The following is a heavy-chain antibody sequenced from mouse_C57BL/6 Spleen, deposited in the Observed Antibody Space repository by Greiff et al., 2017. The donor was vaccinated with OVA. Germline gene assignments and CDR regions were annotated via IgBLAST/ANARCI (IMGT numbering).Heavy chain of an antibody. CDR2: IHPNSGST. Sequence: VQLQQPGAELVKPGASVKLSCKASGYTFTSYWMHWVKQRPGQGLEWIGMIHPNSGSTNYNEKFKSKATLTVDKSSSTAYMQLSSLTSEDSAVYYGARTEWLLSYYFDYWGQGTTLTVSS. V-gene: IGHV1-64*01. CDR3: ARTEWLLSYYFDY. CDR1: GYTFTSYW. D-gene: IGHD2-3*01. J-gene: IGHJ2*01.